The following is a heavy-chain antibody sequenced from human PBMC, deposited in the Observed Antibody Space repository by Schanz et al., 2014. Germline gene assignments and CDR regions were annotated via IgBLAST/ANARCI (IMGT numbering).Heavy chain of an antibody. CDR2: ISASGGST. CDR1: GFTFSSYA. CDR3: ARGTDWNLHY. D-gene: IGHD1-1*01. V-gene: IGHV3-23*04. Sequence: EGQLAESGGGLVQPGGSLRLSCAASGFTFSSYAMSWVRQAPGKGLEWVSTISASGGSTYYADSVKGRFTVSRDSGQNSLYLQMNSLRAGDTAVYYCARGTDWNLHYWGQGALVTVSS. J-gene: IGHJ4*02.